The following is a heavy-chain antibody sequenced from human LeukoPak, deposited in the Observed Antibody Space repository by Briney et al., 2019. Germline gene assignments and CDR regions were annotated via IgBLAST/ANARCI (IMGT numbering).Heavy chain of an antibody. CDR3: ARDRVVGAEKYFDY. J-gene: IGHJ4*02. V-gene: IGHV3-23*01. Sequence: PGGSLRLSCVASGFTFSSYAMSWVRQAPGKGLEWVSTISASGGSAYYADSVKGRFTISRDNAKNSLYLQMNSLRAEDTAVYYCARDRVVGAEKYFDYWGQGTLVTVSS. CDR2: ISASGGSA. CDR1: GFTFSSYA. D-gene: IGHD1-26*01.